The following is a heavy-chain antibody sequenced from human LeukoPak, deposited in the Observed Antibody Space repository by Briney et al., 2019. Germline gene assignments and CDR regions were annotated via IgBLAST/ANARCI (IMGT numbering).Heavy chain of an antibody. J-gene: IGHJ2*01. Sequence: GPTLVKPTQTLTLTCTFSGFSLSPSGVGVGWIRQPPGKTLEWLAVIYWDDDKRYSPSLKNRLTITKDTSKNQVVLSVTNMDPVDTATYYCAHTGHYYDRNNANSYFDLWDRGTLATVTS. V-gene: IGHV2-5*02. CDR2: IYWDDDK. D-gene: IGHD3-22*01. CDR3: AHTGHYYDRNNANSYFDL. CDR1: GFSLSPSGVG.